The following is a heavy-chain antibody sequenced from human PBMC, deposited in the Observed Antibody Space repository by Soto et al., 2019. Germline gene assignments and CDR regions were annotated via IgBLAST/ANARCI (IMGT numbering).Heavy chain of an antibody. CDR2: INHSGST. Sequence: SETLSLTCAVYGGSFSGYYWSWIRQPPGKGLEWIGYINHSGSTNYNPSLKSRVTISVDTSKNQFSLKLSSVTAADTAVYYCAAAYYDFWSGYYTGDSWFDPWGQGTLVTVSS. V-gene: IGHV4-34*01. J-gene: IGHJ5*02. CDR1: GGSFSGYY. D-gene: IGHD3-3*01. CDR3: AAAYYDFWSGYYTGDSWFDP.